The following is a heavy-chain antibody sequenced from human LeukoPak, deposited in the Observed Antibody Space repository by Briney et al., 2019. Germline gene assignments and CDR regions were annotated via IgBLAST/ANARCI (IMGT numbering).Heavy chain of an antibody. CDR1: GYTFTSYG. Sequence: ASVKVSCKASGYTFTSYGISWVRQAPGQGLEWMGWISAYNGNTNYAQKLQGRVTMTTDTSTSTAYMELRSLRSDDTAVYYCARDNPVLRYFDWLRNFVYWGQGTLVTVSS. CDR2: ISAYNGNT. V-gene: IGHV1-18*01. CDR3: ARDNPVLRYFDWLRNFVY. J-gene: IGHJ4*02. D-gene: IGHD3-9*01.